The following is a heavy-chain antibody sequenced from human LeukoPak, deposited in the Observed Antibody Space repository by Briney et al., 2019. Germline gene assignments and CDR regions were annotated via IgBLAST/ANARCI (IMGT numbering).Heavy chain of an antibody. V-gene: IGHV2-5*02. CDR1: GFSLSTSGVG. Sequence: SGPTLVKPTQTLTLTCTFSGFSLSTSGVGVGWIRQPPGKALEWLALIYWDDDKRYSPSLKSRLTITKDTSKNQVVLTMTNMDPVDTATYYCAHAYYYDSSGYYPYYFDYWGQGTLVTVSS. D-gene: IGHD3-22*01. J-gene: IGHJ4*02. CDR3: AHAYYYDSSGYYPYYFDY. CDR2: IYWDDDK.